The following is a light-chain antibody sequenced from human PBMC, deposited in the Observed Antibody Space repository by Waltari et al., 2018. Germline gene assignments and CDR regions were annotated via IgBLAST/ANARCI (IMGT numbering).Light chain of an antibody. Sequence: AVQLPQSPSSLSASVGDSVTIPCWASQGVSRGLAWYQQKPGKAPKLLIHDVSSLESGVSSRFSGSGSGTDFTLTINSLQPEDFATYYCQQFNSYPLTFGGGTKVEIK. CDR3: QQFNSYPLT. J-gene: IGKJ4*01. CDR2: DVS. V-gene: IGKV1-13*02. CDR1: QGVSRG.